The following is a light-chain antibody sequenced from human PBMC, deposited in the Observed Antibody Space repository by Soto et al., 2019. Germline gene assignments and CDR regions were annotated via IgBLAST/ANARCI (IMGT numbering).Light chain of an antibody. J-gene: IGLJ2*01. CDR3: SSYTSRSTPV. V-gene: IGLV2-14*01. CDR2: EVS. Sequence: SCTGTSSDVGTYKYVSWYQQLPGKAPKLMIYEVSNRPSGVSNRFSGSKSGNTASLTISELQAEDEADYYCSSYTSRSTPVFGGGTQLTVL. CDR1: SSDVGTYKY.